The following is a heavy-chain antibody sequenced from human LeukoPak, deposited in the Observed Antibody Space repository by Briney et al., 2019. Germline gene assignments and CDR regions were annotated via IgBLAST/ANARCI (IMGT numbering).Heavy chain of an antibody. CDR3: ARDDSSSWLAYGMDV. Sequence: SETLSLTCTVSGVSVSSGSYYWSWIRQPPGKGLEWIGYIYYSGSTNYNPSLKSRVTISVDTSKNQFSLKLSSVTAADTAVYYCARDDSSSWLAYGMDVWGQGTTVTVSS. CDR1: GVSVSSGSYY. J-gene: IGHJ6*02. CDR2: IYYSGST. D-gene: IGHD6-13*01. V-gene: IGHV4-61*01.